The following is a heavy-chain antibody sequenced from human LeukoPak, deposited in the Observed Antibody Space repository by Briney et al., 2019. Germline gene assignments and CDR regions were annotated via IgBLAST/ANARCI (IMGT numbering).Heavy chain of an antibody. V-gene: IGHV3-23*01. CDR1: GFTFSVAA. Sequence: QPGGSLRLSCAASGFTFSVAAMTWVRQAPGKGLEWVSLIGASGESTYYADSVKDRFTISRDNSKNTLSLQMNSLRVEDTAMYFCAKDIQLSTWGLGTMVTVSS. J-gene: IGHJ3*01. CDR2: IGASGEST. D-gene: IGHD5-24*01. CDR3: AKDIQLST.